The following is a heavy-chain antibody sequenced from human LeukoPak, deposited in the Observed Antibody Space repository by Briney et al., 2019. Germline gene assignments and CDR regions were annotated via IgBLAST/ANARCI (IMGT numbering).Heavy chain of an antibody. CDR3: ARTKYYYGSGSLDY. Sequence: ASVKVSCKASGYTFTSYGISWVRQAPGHGLEWMGWISAYNGNTNYAQKLQGRVTMNTDTSTSTAYMELRSLRSDDTAVYYCARTKYYYGSGSLDYWGQGTLVTVSS. D-gene: IGHD3-10*01. V-gene: IGHV1-18*01. J-gene: IGHJ4*02. CDR1: GYTFTSYG. CDR2: ISAYNGNT.